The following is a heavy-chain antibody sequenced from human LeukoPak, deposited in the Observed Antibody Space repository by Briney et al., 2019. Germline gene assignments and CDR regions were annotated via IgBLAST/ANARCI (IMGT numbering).Heavy chain of an antibody. CDR2: ISYDGSNK. CDR1: GFTFSSYA. Sequence: GGSLRLSCAASGFTFSSYAMHWVRQAPGKGLEWVAVISYDGSNKYYADSVKGRFTISRGNSKNTLYLQMNSLRAEDTAVYYCARGAVVITTFDYFDYWGQGTLVTVSS. J-gene: IGHJ4*02. V-gene: IGHV3-30*04. D-gene: IGHD3-22*01. CDR3: ARGAVVITTFDYFDY.